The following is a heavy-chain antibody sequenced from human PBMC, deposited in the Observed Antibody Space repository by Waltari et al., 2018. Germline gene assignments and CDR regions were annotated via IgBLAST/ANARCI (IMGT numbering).Heavy chain of an antibody. CDR3: AKDLALYYDRSRLYEYYFDY. J-gene: IGHJ4*02. V-gene: IGHV3-30*02. CDR1: GLTLNTFR. Sequence: QGQLVESGGGGVQPGGRLSLLCLASGLTLNTFRIHWVRQAPGKGLEWLAYLPYHGHNRYYADSVKGRFTISRDNSMTTVFLQMNSLRAEDTAIYYCAKDLALYYDRSRLYEYYFDYWGQGTLVTVSS. CDR2: LPYHGHNR. D-gene: IGHD3-22*01.